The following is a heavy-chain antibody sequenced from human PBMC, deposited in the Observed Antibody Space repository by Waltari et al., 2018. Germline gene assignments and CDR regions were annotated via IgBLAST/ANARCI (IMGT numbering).Heavy chain of an antibody. CDR2: IIPIFGTA. Sequence: QVQLVQSGAEVKKPGSSVKVSCKASGGTFSSYAISWVRQAPGQGLGWMGGIIPIFGTANYAQKFQGRVTITADESTSTAYMELSSLRSEDTAVYYCARDGDYDSSGYSYYYYGMDVWGQGTTVTVSS. CDR1: GGTFSSYA. CDR3: ARDGDYDSSGYSYYYYGMDV. V-gene: IGHV1-69*01. J-gene: IGHJ6*02. D-gene: IGHD3-22*01.